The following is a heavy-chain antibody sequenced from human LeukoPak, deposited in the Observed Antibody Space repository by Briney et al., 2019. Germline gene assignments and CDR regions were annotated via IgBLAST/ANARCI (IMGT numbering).Heavy chain of an antibody. Sequence: SETLSLTCTVSGDSFSSGGYYWNWIRQLPGRGLERIGYISYSGNTFYKSSLESRVAISLDTSKNQFSLKLSSMTAADTAVYYCAGYYDFWSGYPDYYYYGMVVWGQGTTVTVSS. D-gene: IGHD3-3*01. CDR3: AGYYDFWSGYPDYYYYGMVV. CDR2: ISYSGNT. J-gene: IGHJ6*02. CDR1: GDSFSSGGYY. V-gene: IGHV4-31*03.